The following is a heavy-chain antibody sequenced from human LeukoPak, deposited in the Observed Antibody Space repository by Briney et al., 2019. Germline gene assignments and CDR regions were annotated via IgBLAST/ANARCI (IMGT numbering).Heavy chain of an antibody. CDR2: ISPNSGDT. CDR3: ARDAPRGSGHYAFAI. V-gene: IGHV1-2*02. J-gene: IGHJ3*02. Sequence: ASVKVSCNASGYTFTGYYMNWVRQAPGQRLGWMGWISPNSGDTNYAQKFQGRVTMTRDTSISTAYMELSRLRSDDTAVYYCARDAPRGSGHYAFAIWGQGTMVTVSS. CDR1: GYTFTGYY. D-gene: IGHD3-22*01.